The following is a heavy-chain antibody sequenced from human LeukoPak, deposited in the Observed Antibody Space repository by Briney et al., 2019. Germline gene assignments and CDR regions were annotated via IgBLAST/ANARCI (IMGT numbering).Heavy chain of an antibody. J-gene: IGHJ2*01. CDR3: ARAQYSSGRWSFDF. CDR1: GFTFSDHY. V-gene: IGHV3-72*01. CDR2: SRNKANSYTT. D-gene: IGHD6-19*01. Sequence: GGSLRLSCAASGFTFSDHYMDWVRQAPGKGLEWVGRSRNKANSYTTEYAASVKGRFTVSRDDSKNSLCLQMNSLKIEDTAVYYCARAQYSSGRWSFDFWGRGTLVTVSS.